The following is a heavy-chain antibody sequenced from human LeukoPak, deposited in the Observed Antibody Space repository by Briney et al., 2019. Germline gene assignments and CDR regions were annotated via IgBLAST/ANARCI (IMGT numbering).Heavy chain of an antibody. CDR1: GFTFSSYT. CDR2: ITRSSNYR. CDR3: ARASYDSSGYYSHFDY. J-gene: IGHJ4*02. D-gene: IGHD3-22*01. Sequence: PGGSLRLSCAASGFTFSSYTMNWVRQAPGKGLEWVSSITRSSNYRYYSDSMKGRFTISRDNAKKSLYLQMNSLRAEDTAVYYCARASYDSSGYYSHFDYWGQGTLVTVSS. V-gene: IGHV3-21*01.